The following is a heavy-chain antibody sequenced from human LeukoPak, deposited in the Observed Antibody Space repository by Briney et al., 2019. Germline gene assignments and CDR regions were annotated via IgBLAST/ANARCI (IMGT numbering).Heavy chain of an antibody. V-gene: IGHV3-23*01. J-gene: IGHJ4*02. CDR3: AKDPDSSGWYYFDY. CDR1: GFTFSSYA. D-gene: IGHD6-19*01. Sequence: GGSLRLSCAASGFTFSSYAMSWVRQAPGKGLEWVSAISGSGGSTYYADSVKGRFTISRDNSKNTLYLQMSSLRAEDTAVYYCAKDPDSSGWYYFDYWGQGTLVTVSS. CDR2: ISGSGGST.